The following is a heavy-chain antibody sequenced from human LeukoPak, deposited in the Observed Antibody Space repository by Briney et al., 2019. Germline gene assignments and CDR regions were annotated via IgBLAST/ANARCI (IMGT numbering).Heavy chain of an antibody. V-gene: IGHV1-8*01. CDR2: MNPNSGNT. Sequence: ASVKVSCKASGYTFTSYDINWVRRATGQGLEWMGWMNPNSGNTGYARKFQGRVTMTRSTSISTAYMELNSLRSEDTAVYYCATASTVTTERGSVVRAFDIWGQGTMVTVSS. CDR3: ATASTVTTERGSVVRAFDI. CDR1: GYTFTSYD. D-gene: IGHD4-17*01. J-gene: IGHJ3*02.